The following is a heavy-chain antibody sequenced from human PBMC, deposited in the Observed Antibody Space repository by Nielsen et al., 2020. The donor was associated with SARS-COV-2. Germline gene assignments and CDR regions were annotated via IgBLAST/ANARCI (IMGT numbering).Heavy chain of an antibody. V-gene: IGHV3-9*01. Sequence: GESLRLSCAASGFTFDDYAMHWVRQAPGKGLEWVSGISWNSGSIGYADSVKGRFTISRDNAKNSLYLQMNSLRAEDTALYYCAKLIRLVDGDYWGQGTLVTVSS. CDR2: ISWNSGSI. D-gene: IGHD3-9*01. CDR1: GFTFDDYA. CDR3: AKLIRLVDGDY. J-gene: IGHJ4*02.